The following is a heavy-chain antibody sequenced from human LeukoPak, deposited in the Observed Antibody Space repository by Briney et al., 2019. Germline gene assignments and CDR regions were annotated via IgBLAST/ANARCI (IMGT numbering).Heavy chain of an antibody. V-gene: IGHV4-4*07. CDR1: GGSISSSY. D-gene: IGHD2-2*01. J-gene: IGHJ6*02. CDR2: IYSSGST. Sequence: SETLSLTCTVSGGSISSSYWTWIRQPAGKGLELIGRIYSSGSTNYNPSLKSRLTMSVDTSRNQFSLKLNSVTAADTAVYYCARECFSSICPYNNMDVWGQRTTVTVSS. CDR3: ARECFSSICPYNNMDV.